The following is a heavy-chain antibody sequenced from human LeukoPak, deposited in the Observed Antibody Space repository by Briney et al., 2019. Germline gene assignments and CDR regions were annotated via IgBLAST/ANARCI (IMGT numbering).Heavy chain of an antibody. CDR1: GFTFSSYS. D-gene: IGHD4-17*01. J-gene: IGHJ4*02. V-gene: IGHV3-48*04. CDR3: AGEGYGDHDGDY. Sequence: GGSLRLSCAASGFTFSSYSMNWVRQAPGKGLEWVSYISTGSSTKYYADSVKGRFTISRDNAKNSLYLQMNSLRAEDTAVYYCAGEGYGDHDGDYWGQGTLVTVSS. CDR2: ISTGSSTK.